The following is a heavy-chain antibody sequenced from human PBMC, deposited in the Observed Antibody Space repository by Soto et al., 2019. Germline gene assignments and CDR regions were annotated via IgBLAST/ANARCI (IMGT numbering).Heavy chain of an antibody. D-gene: IGHD4-17*01. V-gene: IGHV4-30-2*01. CDR1: GGSISSGGYS. CDR3: ASGPIGDYTDGFDY. Sequence: SETLSLTCAVSGGSISSGGYSWSWIRQPPGKGLEWIGYIYHSGSTYYNPSLKSRVTISVDRSKNQFSLKLSSVTAADTAVYFCASGPIGDYTDGFDYWGQGTLVTVSS. CDR2: IYHSGST. J-gene: IGHJ4*02.